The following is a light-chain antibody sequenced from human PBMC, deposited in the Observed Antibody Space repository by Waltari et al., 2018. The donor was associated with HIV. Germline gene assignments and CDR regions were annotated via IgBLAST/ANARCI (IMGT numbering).Light chain of an antibody. CDR2: KDS. V-gene: IGLV3-25*03. CDR1: ALPNQY. Sequence: SFELTQPPSLSVFPGQPTTIPCSGDALPNQYVYLYQQKSGLAPVLIIYKDSWRPSGIPERFSASSSGTTATLTISGVQAEDEADYYCQSADTSTSYDVFGTGTKVTVL. CDR3: QSADTSTSYDV. J-gene: IGLJ1*01.